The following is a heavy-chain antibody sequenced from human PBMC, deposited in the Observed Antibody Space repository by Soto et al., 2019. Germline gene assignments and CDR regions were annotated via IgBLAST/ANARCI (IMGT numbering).Heavy chain of an antibody. V-gene: IGHV1-2*04. D-gene: IGHD3-16*01. CDR1: GYTCTGYY. Sequence: GASVKVSCKASGYTCTGYYMHWVRQAPGQGLEWMGWINPNSGGTNYAQKFQGWVTMTRDTSISTAYMELSRLRSDDTAVYYCARIAGEDPYNWFDPWGQGTLVTVSS. CDR3: ARIAGEDPYNWFDP. J-gene: IGHJ5*02. CDR2: INPNSGGT.